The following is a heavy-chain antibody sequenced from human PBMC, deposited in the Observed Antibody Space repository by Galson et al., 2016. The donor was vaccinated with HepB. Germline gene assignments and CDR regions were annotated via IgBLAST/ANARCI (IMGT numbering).Heavy chain of an antibody. CDR1: GFNFKGYE. Sequence: SLRLSCAASGFNFKGYEMSWVRQAPGKGLEWVSYISSGAYTIHYADSVQGRFTISRDNANNSLSLLLNSLRVEDTAVYYCARHRDYYYSEMDVWGQGTLVPVSS. CDR2: ISSGAYTI. CDR3: ARHRDYYYSEMDV. J-gene: IGHJ6*02. V-gene: IGHV3-48*03.